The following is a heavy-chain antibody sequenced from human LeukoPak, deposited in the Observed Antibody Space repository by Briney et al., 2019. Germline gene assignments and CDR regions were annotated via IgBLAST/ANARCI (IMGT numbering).Heavy chain of an antibody. CDR3: ARYSSTNWFDP. D-gene: IGHD6-19*01. J-gene: IGHJ5*02. V-gene: IGHV4-61*02. Sequence: SETLSLTCTVSGGSISTGSYYWIWIRQPAGKGLEWIGRIYTSGSTNYNPSLKSRVTISVDTSKNQFSLKLRSLTAADTAVYYCARYSSTNWFDPWGQGTLVTVSS. CDR2: IYTSGST. CDR1: GGSISTGSYY.